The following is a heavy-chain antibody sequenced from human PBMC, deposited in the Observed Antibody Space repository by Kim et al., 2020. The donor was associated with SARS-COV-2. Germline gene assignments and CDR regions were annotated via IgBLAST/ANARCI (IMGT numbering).Heavy chain of an antibody. V-gene: IGHV3-7*01. CDR2: IKQDGSEK. CDR1: GFTFSSYW. D-gene: IGHD3-10*01. J-gene: IGHJ4*02. CDR3: AVNANDGSGVGGFEY. Sequence: GGSLRLSCAASGFTFSSYWMSWVRQAPGKGLEWVANIKQDGSEKYYVDSVKGRFTISRDNAKKSLYLQMNSLTAEDTAVYHCAVNANDGSGVGGFEYWGQGTLVTVSS.